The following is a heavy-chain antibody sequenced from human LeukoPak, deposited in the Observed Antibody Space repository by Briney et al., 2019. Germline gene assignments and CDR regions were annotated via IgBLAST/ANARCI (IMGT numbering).Heavy chain of an antibody. CDR3: AREVSVAFDY. D-gene: IGHD6-19*01. J-gene: IGHJ4*02. V-gene: IGHV3-7*01. CDR2: IKPDGGEK. Sequence: GGSLRLSCAASGFTFRSNWMNWVRQAPGKGLEWVAKIKPDGGEKYYVDSVKGRCTISRDNAKNSLYLQMSSLRAEDTAMYYCAREVSVAFDYWGQGILVSVSS. CDR1: GFTFRSNW.